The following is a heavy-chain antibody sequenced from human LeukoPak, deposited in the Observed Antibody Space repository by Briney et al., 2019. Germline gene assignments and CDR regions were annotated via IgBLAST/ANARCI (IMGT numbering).Heavy chain of an antibody. CDR1: GGTFSSYA. D-gene: IGHD5-24*01. V-gene: IGHV1-69*04. CDR3: ARGRDGYQDSSEY. Sequence: ASVKVSCKASGGTFSSYAISWVRQAPGQGLEWMGRIIPILGIANYAQKFQGRVTITADKSTSTAYMELSSLRSEDTAVYYCARGRDGYQDSSEYWGQGTLVTVSS. J-gene: IGHJ4*02. CDR2: IIPILGIA.